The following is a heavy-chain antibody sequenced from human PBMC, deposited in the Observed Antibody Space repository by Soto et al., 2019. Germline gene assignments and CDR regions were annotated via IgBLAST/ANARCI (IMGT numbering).Heavy chain of an antibody. V-gene: IGHV4-59*01. CDR3: ARGESITIFGVVIIGRFDP. J-gene: IGHJ5*02. CDR2: IYYSGST. D-gene: IGHD3-3*01. CDR1: GGSISSYY. Sequence: SETLSLTCTVSGGSISSYYWSWIRQPPGKGLEWIGYIYYSGSTNYNPSLKSRGTISVDTSKNQFSLKLSSVTAADTAVYYCARGESITIFGVVIIGRFDPWGQGTLVTVSS.